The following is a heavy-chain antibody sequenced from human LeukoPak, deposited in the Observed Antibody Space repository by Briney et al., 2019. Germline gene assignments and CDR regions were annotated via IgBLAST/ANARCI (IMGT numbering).Heavy chain of an antibody. J-gene: IGHJ4*02. V-gene: IGHV3-23*01. CDR2: ITDSGGST. D-gene: IGHD1-26*01. CDR3: AKSTVGATTLHDY. CDR1: GFTFSSCD. Sequence: GGSLRLSCAASGFTFSSCDMTWVRQAPGKGLEWVSDITDSGGSTIYADSVKGRFTISRDNSKNTLYLQMNSLRAEDTAVYYCAKSTVGATTLHDYWGQGTLATVSS.